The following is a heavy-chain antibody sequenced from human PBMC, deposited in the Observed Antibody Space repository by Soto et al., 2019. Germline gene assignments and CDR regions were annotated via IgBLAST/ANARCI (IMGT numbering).Heavy chain of an antibody. V-gene: IGHV4-34*01. D-gene: IGHD3-3*01. J-gene: IGHJ6*02. CDR1: GGSFSGYY. CDR2: INHSGST. CDR3: ARGVYYDFWSGNYYYYGMDV. Sequence: SETLSLTCAVYGGSFSGYYWSWIRQPPGEGLEWIGEINHSGSTNYNPSLKSRVTISVDTSKNQFSLKLSSVTAADTAVNYCARGVYYDFWSGNYYYYGMDVWGQGTTVTVSS.